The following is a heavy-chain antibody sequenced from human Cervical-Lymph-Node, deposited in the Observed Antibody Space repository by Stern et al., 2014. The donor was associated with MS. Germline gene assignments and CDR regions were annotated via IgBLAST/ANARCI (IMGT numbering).Heavy chain of an antibody. J-gene: IGHJ4*02. CDR3: ARVAPTVGAAY. CDR1: GYTFTGYN. D-gene: IGHD1-26*01. CDR2: ISPDGGRT. V-gene: IGHV1-46*01. Sequence: VQLVESGAEVKEPGASVKVSCTASGYTFTGYNIQWVRQAPGTGLEWMGMISPDGGRTAYAPKFRGRVTMTRDKSTATVYMELNSLRSEDTAVYFCARVAPTVGAAYWGQGTLVTVSS.